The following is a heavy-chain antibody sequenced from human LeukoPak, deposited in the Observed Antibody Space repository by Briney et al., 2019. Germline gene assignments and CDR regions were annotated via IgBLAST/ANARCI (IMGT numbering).Heavy chain of an antibody. J-gene: IGHJ4*02. Sequence: GGSLRLSCAASGFSFNRSWMHWVRQAPGKGLVWLSRVSTDGSITTYADSVKGRFTISRDNAKNSLYLQINSLRAEDTAVYYCARDTTPRRYYFDYWGQGTLVTVSS. D-gene: IGHD1-26*01. V-gene: IGHV3-74*01. CDR2: VSTDGSIT. CDR1: GFSFNRSW. CDR3: ARDTTPRRYYFDY.